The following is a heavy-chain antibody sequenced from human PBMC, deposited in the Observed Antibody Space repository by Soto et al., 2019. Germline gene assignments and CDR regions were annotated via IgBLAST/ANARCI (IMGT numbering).Heavy chain of an antibody. CDR3: AREFSSLSPWLEY. V-gene: IGHV3-23*01. CDR2: IHGDGTKT. Sequence: GGSLRLSCATSGFTFRNYAMSWVRQSPARGLEWVSAIHGDGTKTFYADSVKGRFTISRDNSRNILSLHMSNLRAEDMAVYYCAREFSSLSPWLEYWGQGTRVTVSS. CDR1: GFTFRNYA. D-gene: IGHD2-15*01. J-gene: IGHJ4*02.